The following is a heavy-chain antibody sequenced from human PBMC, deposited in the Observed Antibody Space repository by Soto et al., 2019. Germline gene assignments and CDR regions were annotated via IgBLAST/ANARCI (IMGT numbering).Heavy chain of an antibody. CDR2: ISGDGGST. V-gene: IGHV3-43*02. Sequence: GESLKISCAASGFTFDDYAMHWVRQAPGKGLEWVSLISGDGGSTYYADSVKGRFTISRDNSKNSLYLQMNSLRTEDTALYYGAKGRAGYWSGGSCYVDAFDIWGQGTMVTVSS. D-gene: IGHD2-15*01. J-gene: IGHJ3*02. CDR1: GFTFDDYA. CDR3: AKGRAGYWSGGSCYVDAFDI.